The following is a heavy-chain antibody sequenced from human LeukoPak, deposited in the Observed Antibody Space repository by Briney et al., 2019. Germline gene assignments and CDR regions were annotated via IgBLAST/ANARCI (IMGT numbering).Heavy chain of an antibody. CDR2: IRYDGSNK. J-gene: IGHJ4*02. CDR1: GFTFSSYG. Sequence: TGGSLRLSCAASGFTFSSYGMHWVRQAPGKGLEWVAFIRYDGSNKYYADSVKGRFTISRDNSKNTLYLQMNSLRAEDTAVYYCAKDGGGAYSSGWYGNYWGQGTLVTVSS. V-gene: IGHV3-30*02. D-gene: IGHD6-19*01. CDR3: AKDGGGAYSSGWYGNY.